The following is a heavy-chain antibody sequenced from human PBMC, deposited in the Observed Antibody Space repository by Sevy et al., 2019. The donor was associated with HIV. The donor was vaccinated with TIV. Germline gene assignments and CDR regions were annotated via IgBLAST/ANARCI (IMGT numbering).Heavy chain of an antibody. CDR1: GFTFSSYA. Sequence: GGSLRLSCAASGFTFSSYAMSWVRQAPGKGLEWVSAISGSGGSTYYADSVKGRFTISRDNSKNTLYLQMNSLRAEDEAVYWCVVGVSLVGGVMGDFDIWGQGTMVTVSS. CDR2: ISGSGGST. D-gene: IGHD3-16*01. V-gene: IGHV3-23*01. CDR3: VVGVSLVGGVMGDFDI. J-gene: IGHJ3*02.